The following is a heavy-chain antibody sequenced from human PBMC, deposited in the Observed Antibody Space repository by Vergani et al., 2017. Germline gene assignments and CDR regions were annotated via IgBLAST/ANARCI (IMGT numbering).Heavy chain of an antibody. CDR3: ARSPPITIFGVVRGYDAFDI. Sequence: VQLVESGGGVVQPGRSLRLSCAASGFTFSSYGMHWVRQAPGKGLEWVAVIWYDGSNKYYADSVKGRFTISRDNSKNTLYLQMNSLRAEDTAVYYCARSPPITIFGVVRGYDAFDIWGQGTMVTVSS. J-gene: IGHJ3*02. D-gene: IGHD3-3*01. V-gene: IGHV3-33*01. CDR1: GFTFSSYG. CDR2: IWYDGSNK.